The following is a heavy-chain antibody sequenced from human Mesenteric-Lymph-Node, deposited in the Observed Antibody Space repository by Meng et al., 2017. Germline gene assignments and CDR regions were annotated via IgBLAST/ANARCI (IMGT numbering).Heavy chain of an antibody. Sequence: SQTLSPTCAISGDSVSSNSAALNWSRQSPSRGLEWLGRAYYGSKWYSDYAVSVKSRITIKPDTSKNQFYLQLNSVTPEDTAVYYCASAEASLRLTTSYYYGMDVWGQGTTVTVSS. D-gene: IGHD1-1*01. V-gene: IGHV6-1*01. J-gene: IGHJ6*02. CDR3: ASAEASLRLTTSYYYGMDV. CDR1: GDSVSSNSAA. CDR2: AYYGSKWYS.